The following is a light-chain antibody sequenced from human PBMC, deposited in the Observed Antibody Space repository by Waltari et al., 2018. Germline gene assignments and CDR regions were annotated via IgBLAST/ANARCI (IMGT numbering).Light chain of an antibody. V-gene: IGLV2-23*01. Sequence: QPALTQPASVSGFPGPSITISCPGTSRDVGRYNLVSWYQQHPGKAPKLLIYEGSKRPSGVSNRFSGSKSGNTASLTISGLQAEDEADYYCCSYAGSSTWVFGGGTKLTVL. J-gene: IGLJ3*02. CDR2: EGS. CDR3: CSYAGSSTWV. CDR1: SRDVGRYNL.